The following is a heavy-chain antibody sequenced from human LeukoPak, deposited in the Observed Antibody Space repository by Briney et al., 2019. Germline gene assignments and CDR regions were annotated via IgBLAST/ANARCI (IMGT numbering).Heavy chain of an antibody. V-gene: IGHV1-69*04. CDR1: GSTFSSYA. CDR2: IIPILGIA. J-gene: IGHJ4*02. D-gene: IGHD2-15*01. Sequence: GASVKVSCKASGSTFSSYAISWVRQAPGQGLEWMGRIIPILGIANYAQKFQGRVTITADKSTSTAYMELSSLRSEDTAVYYCARGSSLAATPVYWGQGTLVTVSS. CDR3: ARGSSLAATPVY.